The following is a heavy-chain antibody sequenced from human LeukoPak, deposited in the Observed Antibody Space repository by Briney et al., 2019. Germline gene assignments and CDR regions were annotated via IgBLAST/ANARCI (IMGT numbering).Heavy chain of an antibody. D-gene: IGHD6-19*01. CDR1: GGSISSGGYY. V-gene: IGHV4-31*03. J-gene: IGHJ4*02. Sequence: SETLSLTCTLSGGSISSGGYYWSWIRQHPGKGLEWIGYIYYSGSTYYNPSLKSRVTISVDTSKNQFSLKLSSVTAADTAVYYCARLAGDRSPDYWGQGTLVTVSS. CDR2: IYYSGST. CDR3: ARLAGDRSPDY.